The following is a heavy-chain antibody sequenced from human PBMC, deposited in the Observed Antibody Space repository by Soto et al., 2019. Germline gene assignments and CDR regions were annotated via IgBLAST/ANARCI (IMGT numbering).Heavy chain of an antibody. CDR3: ARDRVPAVAGNWFDP. D-gene: IGHD6-13*01. J-gene: IGHJ5*02. CDR2: ISAYNGNT. CDR1: GYTFTSYG. Sequence: GASVKASCKASGYTFTSYGISWVRQAPGQGLEWMGWISAYNGNTNYAQKLQGRVTMTTDTSTSTAYMELRSLRSDDTAVYYCARDRVPAVAGNWFDPWGQGTLVTVSS. V-gene: IGHV1-18*01.